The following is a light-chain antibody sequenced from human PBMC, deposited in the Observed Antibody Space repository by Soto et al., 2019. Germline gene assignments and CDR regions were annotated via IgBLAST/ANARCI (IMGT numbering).Light chain of an antibody. CDR2: DAS. CDR1: QSISSW. V-gene: IGKV1-5*01. J-gene: IGKJ1*01. CDR3: QQYGTYLWT. Sequence: DIQMTQSPSTLSASVGDRVTITCRASQSISSWLAWFQQKPGKAPKLLMYDASSLESGVPSRFSGSGSGKEFNITISSLKPDDFATYYCQQYGTYLWTFGQGTRVELK.